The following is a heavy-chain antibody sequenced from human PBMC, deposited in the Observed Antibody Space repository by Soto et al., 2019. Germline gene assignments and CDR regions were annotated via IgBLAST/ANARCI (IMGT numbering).Heavy chain of an antibody. CDR2: IYYSGQT. Sequence: PSETLSLTCSVSGVSISGSSYYWGWIRQPPGKGLEWIGSIYYSGQTYYNPSLKSRVTISVDRYKNQFSLNLTSVTATDTAFYYCARHGSSWGQGTLVTV. J-gene: IGHJ5*02. CDR1: GVSISGSSYY. CDR3: ARHGSS. V-gene: IGHV4-39*01.